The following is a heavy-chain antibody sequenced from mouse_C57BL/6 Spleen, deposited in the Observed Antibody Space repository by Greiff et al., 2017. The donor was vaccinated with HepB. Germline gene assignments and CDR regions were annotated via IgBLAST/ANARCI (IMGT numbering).Heavy chain of an antibody. CDR3: ARFYYSNWYFDV. D-gene: IGHD2-5*01. Sequence: VQLQQPGAELVRPGSSVKLSCKASGYTFTSYWMHWVKQRPIQGLEWIGNIDPSDSETHYNQKFKDKATLTVDKSSSTAYMPLSSLTSECSAVYYCARFYYSNWYFDVWGTGTAVTVSS. CDR2: IDPSDSET. CDR1: GYTFTSYW. V-gene: IGHV1-52*01. J-gene: IGHJ1*03.